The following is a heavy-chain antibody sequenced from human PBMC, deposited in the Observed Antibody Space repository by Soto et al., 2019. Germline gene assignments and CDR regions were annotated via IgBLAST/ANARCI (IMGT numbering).Heavy chain of an antibody. V-gene: IGHV1-46*01. CDR1: GYTFTSYY. D-gene: IGHD6-13*01. CDR2: INPSGGST. CDR3: AAEEQLVLRPNWFDP. Sequence: GASVKVSCKASGYTFTSYYMHWVRQAPGQGLEWMGIINPSGGSTSYAQKFQGRVTMTRDTSTSTVYMELSSLRSEDTAVYYCAAEEQLVLRPNWFDPWGQGTLVTVSS. J-gene: IGHJ5*02.